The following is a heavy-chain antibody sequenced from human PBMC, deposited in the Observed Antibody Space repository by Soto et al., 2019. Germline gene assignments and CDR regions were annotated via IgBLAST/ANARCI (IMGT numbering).Heavy chain of an antibody. D-gene: IGHD2-21*01. CDR1: GFTFSSYD. CDR3: AKLVDKSVDDY. V-gene: IGHV3-30*18. Sequence: PGGSLRLSCAASGFTFSSYDMHWVRQAPGKGLEWVAVISYDRSNIYYADSVKGRFTISRDNSKNTLYLQMNSLRAEDTAVYFCAKLVDKSVDDYWGQGTLVTVSS. J-gene: IGHJ4*02. CDR2: ISYDRSNI.